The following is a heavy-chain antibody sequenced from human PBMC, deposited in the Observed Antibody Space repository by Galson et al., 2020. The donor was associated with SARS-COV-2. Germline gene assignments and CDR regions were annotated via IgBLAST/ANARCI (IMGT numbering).Heavy chain of an antibody. CDR2: IHSTWRT. CDR3: ARSHDSSGIALVI. Sequence: SETLSLTCTVSGGSISSGSYYWSWIRQPAGKELEWIGRIHSTWRTNYNPSLKSRVTISVDTSKNQFSLRLSSVTAADTAVYYCARSHDSSGIALVIWGHGTLVTVSS. J-gene: IGHJ3*02. V-gene: IGHV4-61*02. D-gene: IGHD3-22*01. CDR1: GGSISSGSYY.